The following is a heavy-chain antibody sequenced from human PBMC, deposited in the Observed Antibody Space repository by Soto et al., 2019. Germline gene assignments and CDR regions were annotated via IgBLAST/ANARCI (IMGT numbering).Heavy chain of an antibody. V-gene: IGHV5-51*01. Sequence: GESLKISCQCSGCSFNDYWIGWVRHTTGNGLEWMGIIYPDESDTRYSPSFQGQVTISADKSISTAYLQWSSLKASDTAMYYCVRMGFSGGGYLSYYYYGMDIWGQGTTVTVSS. CDR3: VRMGFSGGGYLSYYYYGMDI. CDR1: GCSFNDYW. CDR2: IYPDESDT. D-gene: IGHD5-12*01. J-gene: IGHJ6*02.